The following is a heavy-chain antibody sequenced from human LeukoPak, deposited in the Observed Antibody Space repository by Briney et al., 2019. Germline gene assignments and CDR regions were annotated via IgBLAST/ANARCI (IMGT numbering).Heavy chain of an antibody. CDR2: IIPILGIA. V-gene: IGHV1-69*02. Sequence: SVKVSCKASGGTFSSYTISWVRQAPGQGLEWMGRIIPILGIANYAQKFQGRATITADKSTSTAYMELSSLRSEDTAVYYCARASLRYSSSWGFDPWGQGTLVTVSS. D-gene: IGHD6-13*01. CDR1: GGTFSSYT. J-gene: IGHJ5*02. CDR3: ARASLRYSSSWGFDP.